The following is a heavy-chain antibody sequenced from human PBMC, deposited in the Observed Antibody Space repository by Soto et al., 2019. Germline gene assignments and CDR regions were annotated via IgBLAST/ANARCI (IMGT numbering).Heavy chain of an antibody. Sequence: SATLSLTCTVSRGSISSGTNYWAWIRQPPGKGLEWIANIYYSGSTFYNTSLKSRVTISLDTSKNQFALKVRSVTAADTAVYYCARHEAGGYFDSWGQGTLVTVSS. CDR1: RGSISSGTNY. J-gene: IGHJ4*02. V-gene: IGHV4-39*01. CDR3: ARHEAGGYFDS. CDR2: IYYSGST. D-gene: IGHD1-26*01.